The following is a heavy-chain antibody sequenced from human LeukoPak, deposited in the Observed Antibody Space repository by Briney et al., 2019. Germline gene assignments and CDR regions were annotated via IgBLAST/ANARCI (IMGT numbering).Heavy chain of an antibody. CDR2: IYYSGST. D-gene: IGHD1-26*01. J-gene: IGHJ4*02. V-gene: IGHV4-61*01. CDR1: GGSVSSGSYY. Sequence: PSETLSLTCTVSGGSVSSGSYYWSWIRQPPGAGLEWIGYIYYSGSTNYNPSLKSRVTISVDTSKNQFSLKLSSVTAADTAVYYCAREMGAISYFDYWGQGTLVTVSS. CDR3: AREMGAISYFDY.